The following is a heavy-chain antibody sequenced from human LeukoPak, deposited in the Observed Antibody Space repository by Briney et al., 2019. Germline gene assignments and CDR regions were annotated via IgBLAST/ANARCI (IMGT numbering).Heavy chain of an antibody. J-gene: IGHJ6*03. CDR2: INSDGSST. CDR3: AREVATAYYYYYYMDV. D-gene: IGHD5-12*01. CDR1: GFTFSNYS. V-gene: IGHV3-74*01. Sequence: GGSLRLSCAASGFTFSNYSMNWVRQAPGKGLVWVSRINSDGSSTSYADSVKGRFTISRDNAKNTLYLQMNSLRAEDTAVYYCAREVATAYYYYYYMDVWGKGTTVTVSS.